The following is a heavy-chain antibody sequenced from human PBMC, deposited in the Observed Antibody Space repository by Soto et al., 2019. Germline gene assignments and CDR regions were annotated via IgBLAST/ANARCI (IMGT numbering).Heavy chain of an antibody. CDR3: AKAVCSGGSCYSHY. CDR1: GFTFSSYA. CDR2: ISGSGGST. D-gene: IGHD2-15*01. Sequence: EVQLLESGGGLVQPGGSLRLSCAASGFTFSSYAMSWVRQAPGKGLEWVSAISGSGGSTYYADSVKGRFTITRDNSKNTLYLQMNSLRAEDTAVYYCAKAVCSGGSCYSHYWGQGTLVTVSS. J-gene: IGHJ4*02. V-gene: IGHV3-23*01.